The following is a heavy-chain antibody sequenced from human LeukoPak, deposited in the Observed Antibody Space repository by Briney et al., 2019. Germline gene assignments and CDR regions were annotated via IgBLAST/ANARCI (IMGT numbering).Heavy chain of an antibody. D-gene: IGHD1-26*01. CDR1: GYTFTGYY. Sequence: ASVKVSCKASGYTFTGYYMHWVRQAPGQGLEWMGWINPNSGGTNYAQKFQGWVTMTRDTSISTAYMELSRLRSDDTAVYYCARVGGSDYSIFDYWGQGTLVTVSS. CDR2: INPNSGGT. V-gene: IGHV1-2*04. CDR3: ARVGGSDYSIFDY. J-gene: IGHJ4*02.